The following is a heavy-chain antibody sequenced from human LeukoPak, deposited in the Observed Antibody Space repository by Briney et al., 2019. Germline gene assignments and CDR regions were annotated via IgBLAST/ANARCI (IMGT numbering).Heavy chain of an antibody. Sequence: SETLSLTCNVSGGSISGYHWSWIRQPPGKGLEWLGYIYYSGSSNYNPSLKSRVTISADTSKNQFSLKLSSVTAADTAVYYCARAPQLWYRTPFAWGQGTLVTVSS. CDR2: IYYSGSS. D-gene: IGHD5-18*01. J-gene: IGHJ5*02. CDR3: ARAPQLWYRTPFA. V-gene: IGHV4-59*01. CDR1: GGSISGYH.